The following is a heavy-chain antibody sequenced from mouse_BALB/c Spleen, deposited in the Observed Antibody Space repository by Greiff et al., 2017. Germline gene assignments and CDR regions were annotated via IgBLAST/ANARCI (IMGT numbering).Heavy chain of an antibody. J-gene: IGHJ2*01. CDR1: GFNIKDTY. CDR2: IDPANGNT. CDR3: AAYGTVVY. Sequence: VQLQQSGAELVKPGASVKLSCTASGFNIKDTYMHWVKQRPEQGLEWIGRIDPANGNTKYDPKFQGTATITADTSSNTAYLQLSSLTSEDTAVYYCAAYGTVVYWGQGTTLTVSS. V-gene: IGHV14-3*02. D-gene: IGHD1-1*01.